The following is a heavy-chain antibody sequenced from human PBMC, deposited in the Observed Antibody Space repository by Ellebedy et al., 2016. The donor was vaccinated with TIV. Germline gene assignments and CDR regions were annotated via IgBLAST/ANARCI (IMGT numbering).Heavy chain of an antibody. CDR3: ARARRDGYNFPLGDY. Sequence: AASVKVSCKASGYTFPSYGISWVRQAPGQRLEWMGWISAYNGNTNYAQKLQGSVTMTTDTSTSTAYMELRSLRSDDTAVYYCARARRDGYNFPLGDYWGQGTLVTVSS. CDR1: GYTFPSYG. V-gene: IGHV1-18*01. J-gene: IGHJ4*02. CDR2: ISAYNGNT. D-gene: IGHD5-24*01.